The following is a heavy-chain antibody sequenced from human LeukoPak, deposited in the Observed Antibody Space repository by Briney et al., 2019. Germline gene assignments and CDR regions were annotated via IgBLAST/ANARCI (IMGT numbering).Heavy chain of an antibody. D-gene: IGHD4-23*01. CDR2: INPSGGST. J-gene: IGHJ4*02. CDR1: GYTFTSYC. V-gene: IGHV1-46*01. Sequence: ASVKVSCKASGYTFTSYCMHWVRQAPGQGLEWMGIINPSGGSTSYAQKFQGRLTMTRDTSTRTVYMELSSLRSEDTAVYYCARDPSHDYGGTFDYWGQGTLVTVSS. CDR3: ARDPSHDYGGTFDY.